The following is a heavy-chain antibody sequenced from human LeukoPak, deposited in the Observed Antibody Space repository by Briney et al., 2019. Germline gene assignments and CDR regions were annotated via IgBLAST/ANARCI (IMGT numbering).Heavy chain of an antibody. CDR2: IYSGGDT. Sequence: GGSLRLSGAASGITVSRNYMSWVRQAPGKGLEWVSIIYSGGDTYYADSVKGRFTISRDNSKNTLYLQMNSLRAEDTAVYYCVRDIVPYSSNWYYFDYWGQGTLVTVSS. V-gene: IGHV3-66*01. J-gene: IGHJ4*02. CDR1: GITVSRNY. CDR3: VRDIVPYSSNWYYFDY. D-gene: IGHD6-13*01.